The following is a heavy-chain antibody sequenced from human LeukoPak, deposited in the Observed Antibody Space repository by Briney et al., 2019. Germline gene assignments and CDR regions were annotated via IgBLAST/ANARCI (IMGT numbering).Heavy chain of an antibody. D-gene: IGHD3-3*01. V-gene: IGHV3-74*01. J-gene: IGHJ4*02. CDR1: GFSFSTYW. CDR3: ARARFKSDC. Sequence: PGGSLRLSCAASGFSFSTYWMDWVRQAPGKGLVWVSRINSEGTYTTYADSVKGRFTISRDNAKNTLYLQMDTLRAEDTAVYYCARARFKSDCWGQGTLVTVSS. CDR2: INSEGTYT.